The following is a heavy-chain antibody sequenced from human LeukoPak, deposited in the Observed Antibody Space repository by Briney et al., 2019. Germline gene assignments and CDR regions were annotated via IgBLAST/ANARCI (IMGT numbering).Heavy chain of an antibody. CDR3: ARWYYGSGSWCLDN. V-gene: IGHV3-48*03. CDR2: ISSSGSTI. Sequence: PGGSLRLSCAASGFTLSSYEMNWVRQAPGKGLEWVSYISSSGSTIYYADSVKGRFTISRENAKNSLYLQMNSLRAEDTAVYYCARWYYGSGSWCLDNWGQGTLVTVSS. D-gene: IGHD3-10*01. J-gene: IGHJ4*02. CDR1: GFTLSSYE.